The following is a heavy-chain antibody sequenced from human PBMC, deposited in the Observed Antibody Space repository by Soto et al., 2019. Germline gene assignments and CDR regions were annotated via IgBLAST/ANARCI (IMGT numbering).Heavy chain of an antibody. Sequence: QVQLVESGGGVMEPGRSRRLSSAASGFTFSSYDMHWVRKAPGKGLEWVAVISSDASNKYYAASVKGRFTISRDSSKNTVYVQMNSLRAEDTAVYYCAKAHSMIVAESFDVWGQGTMVTVSS. CDR3: AKAHSMIVAESFDV. CDR1: GFTFSSYD. J-gene: IGHJ3*01. D-gene: IGHD3-22*01. CDR2: ISSDASNK. V-gene: IGHV3-30*18.